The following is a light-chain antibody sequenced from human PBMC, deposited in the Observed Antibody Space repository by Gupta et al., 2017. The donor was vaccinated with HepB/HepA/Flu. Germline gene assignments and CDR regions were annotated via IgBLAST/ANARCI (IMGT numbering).Light chain of an antibody. Sequence: IELTQSPATLSVSPGERATLSCRASQSVSNNLAWYQQKPGQAPRLLIYGASTRATGIPARFSGSGSGTEFTLTISSLQSEDFAVYYCQQYNKWPWTFGQGTKVEIK. J-gene: IGKJ1*01. CDR3: QQYNKWPWT. CDR2: GAS. V-gene: IGKV3-15*01. CDR1: QSVSNN.